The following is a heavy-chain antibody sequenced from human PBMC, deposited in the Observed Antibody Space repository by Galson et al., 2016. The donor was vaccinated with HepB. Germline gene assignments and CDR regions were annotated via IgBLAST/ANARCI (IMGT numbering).Heavy chain of an antibody. V-gene: IGHV1-46*01. D-gene: IGHD3-16*01. CDR3: ARSMGAFGGITDTFDY. Sequence: SVKVSCKASGYTFSSYYMHWVRQAPGQGLEWMGQINPRGDSTIFALKFQGRVSISLDTSKSQFSLRLDSVTAADTAVYYCARSMGAFGGITDTFDYWGQGTLVTVSS. CDR2: INPRGDST. CDR1: GYTFSSYY. J-gene: IGHJ4*02.